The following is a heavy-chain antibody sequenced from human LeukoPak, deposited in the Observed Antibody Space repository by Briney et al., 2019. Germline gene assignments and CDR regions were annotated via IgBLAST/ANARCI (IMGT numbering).Heavy chain of an antibody. CDR3: ARDLEYYDSSGFPIYYYGMDV. J-gene: IGHJ6*02. CDR2: IYYSGST. V-gene: IGHV4-61*01. D-gene: IGHD3-22*01. CDR1: GGSVSSGSYY. Sequence: TSETLSLTCTVSGGSVSSGSYYWSWIRQPPGKGLEWIGYIYYSGSTNYNPSLKSRVTISVDTSKNQFSLKLSSVTAADTAVYYCARDLEYYDSSGFPIYYYGMDVWGQGTTVTVSS.